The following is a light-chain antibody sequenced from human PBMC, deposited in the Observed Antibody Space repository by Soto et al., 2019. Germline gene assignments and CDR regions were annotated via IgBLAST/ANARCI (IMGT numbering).Light chain of an antibody. CDR2: EVS. CDR1: SSDVGGYNS. V-gene: IGLV2-14*01. J-gene: IGLJ1*01. Sequence: QSALTQPAPVSGSPGQSITISCTGTSSDVGGYNSVSWYQQHPGKAPKLMIYEVSNRPSGVSNRFSGSKSGNTASLTISGLQAEDEADYYCSSYSSSSTPSYVFATGTKVTVL. CDR3: SSYSSSSTPSYV.